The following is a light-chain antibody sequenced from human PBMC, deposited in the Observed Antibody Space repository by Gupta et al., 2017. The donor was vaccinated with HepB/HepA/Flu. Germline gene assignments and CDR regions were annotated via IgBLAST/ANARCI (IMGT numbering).Light chain of an antibody. Sequence: EIVLTQSPATLSLSPGERATLSCRASQSVSSYLAWYQQKPGQAPRLLIYDASNRATGVPDRFSGSGSGKDFTLTSSSREPEDFAVYYWQQRTDVITFGQGTRLEIK. J-gene: IGKJ5*01. CDR3: QQRTDVIT. CDR2: DAS. CDR1: QSVSSY. V-gene: IGKV3-11*01.